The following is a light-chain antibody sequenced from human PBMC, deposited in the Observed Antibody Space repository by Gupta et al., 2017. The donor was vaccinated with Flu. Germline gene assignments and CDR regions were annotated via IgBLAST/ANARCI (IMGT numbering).Light chain of an antibody. CDR1: NSNIGSNY. J-gene: IGLJ3*02. CDR2: ETF. V-gene: IGLV1-51*01. Sequence: KVAISCSGTNSNIGSNYVAWYQQLPGTAPRLLIYETFKRPSGIPDRCSSSKSDASATLDITGLQTEDEAEYYCETWDSDLNAGVFGGGTKLTVL. CDR3: ETWDSDLNAGV.